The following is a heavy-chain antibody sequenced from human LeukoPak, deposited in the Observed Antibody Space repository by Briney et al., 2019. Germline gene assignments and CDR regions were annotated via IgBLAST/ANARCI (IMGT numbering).Heavy chain of an antibody. V-gene: IGHV1-18*01. J-gene: IGHJ6*02. CDR2: ISAYNGNT. Sequence: ASVKVSCKASGYTFTSYGISWVRQAPGQGLEWMGWISAYNGNTNYAQKLQGRVPMTTDTSTSTAYMELRSLRSDDTAVYYCARDVSYYYDSSGSYGMDVWGQGTTVTVSS. CDR1: GYTFTSYG. D-gene: IGHD3-22*01. CDR3: ARDVSYYYDSSGSYGMDV.